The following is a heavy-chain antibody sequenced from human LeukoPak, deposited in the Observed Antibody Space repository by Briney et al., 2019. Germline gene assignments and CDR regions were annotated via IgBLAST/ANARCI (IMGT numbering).Heavy chain of an antibody. CDR1: GFIYNNYA. D-gene: IGHD2-2*01. Sequence: PGGSLRLSRAACGFIYNNYAMRGVRQPRAKELEWVSSIIGNTEDAFYPDSVKGRFNLCRDKSKHRVFWQLNSLRAEDTALYYCAKRESVPRWGQGTLVTVS. CDR2: IIGNTEDA. J-gene: IGHJ4*02. V-gene: IGHV3-23*01. CDR3: AKRESVPR.